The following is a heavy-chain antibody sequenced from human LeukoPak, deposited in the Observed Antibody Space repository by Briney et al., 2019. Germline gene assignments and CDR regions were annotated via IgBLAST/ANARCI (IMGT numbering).Heavy chain of an antibody. D-gene: IGHD6-19*01. Sequence: PGGSLRLSCAASGFTFSNYWMHWVRHAPGKGLVWVSRLDTDGSDTSYADSVKGRFTISRDNAKNTLYLQMNNLRAEDTAMYYCARGKWLAPFDYWGQGTLVTVSS. V-gene: IGHV3-74*01. CDR1: GFTFSNYW. J-gene: IGHJ4*02. CDR3: ARGKWLAPFDY. CDR2: LDTDGSDT.